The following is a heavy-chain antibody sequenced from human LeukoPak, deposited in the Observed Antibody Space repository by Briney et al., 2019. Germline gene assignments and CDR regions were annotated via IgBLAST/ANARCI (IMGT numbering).Heavy chain of an antibody. CDR2: ISYDGSNK. CDR3: ARDLDGDYVRLPDPNWYYYYGMDV. D-gene: IGHD4-17*01. J-gene: IGHJ6*02. V-gene: IGHV3-30*04. Sequence: GSLILSCAASGFTFSSYAMHWVRQAPGKGLEWVAVISYDGSNKYYADSVKGRFTISRDNSKNTLYLQMNSLRAEDTAVYYCARDLDGDYVRLPDPNWYYYYGMDVWGQGTTVTVSS. CDR1: GFTFSSYA.